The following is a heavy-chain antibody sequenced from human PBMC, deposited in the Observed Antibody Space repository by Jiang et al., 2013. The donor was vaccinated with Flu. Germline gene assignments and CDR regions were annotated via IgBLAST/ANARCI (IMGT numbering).Heavy chain of an antibody. V-gene: IGHV4-59*02. J-gene: IGHJ5*02. D-gene: IGHD2-8*02. CDR2: IYYSGSR. CDR3: ARGSTGAFDP. CDR1: GDSVNSYY. Sequence: LLKPSETLSLTCTVSGDSVNSYYWSWIRQSPGKRLEWIGYIYYSGSRQYNPSLEKRLTISVDTSKNQFSLKLTSLTAADTAVYYCARGSTGAFDPWGQGTLVTVSS.